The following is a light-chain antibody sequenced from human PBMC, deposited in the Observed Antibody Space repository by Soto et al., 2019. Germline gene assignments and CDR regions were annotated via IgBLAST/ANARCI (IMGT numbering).Light chain of an antibody. J-gene: IGKJ3*01. CDR1: QSVSSN. CDR3: PQYHKWPLS. CDR2: SAS. Sequence: SGSACKSPKHPYRASQSVSSNVAWYQQKPGHTPRLLIYSASIGATGTPARFSGSGSGSDFTLTISSLQSEDFAVYFCPQYHKWPLSFAGGTKVDIK. V-gene: IGKV3-15*01.